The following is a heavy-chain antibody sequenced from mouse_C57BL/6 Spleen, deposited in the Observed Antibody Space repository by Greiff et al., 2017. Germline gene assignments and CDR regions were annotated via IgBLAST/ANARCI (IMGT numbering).Heavy chain of an antibody. CDR1: GYTFTSYW. Sequence: QVQLQQPGTELVKPGASVKLSCKASGYTFTSYWMHWVKQRPGQGLEWIGYINPSSGGTNYNEKFKSKATLTVDKSSSTAYMQLSSLTSEDSAVYYCARGYYYCSGLYVWGTGTTVTVSS. V-gene: IGHV1-53*01. CDR2: INPSSGGT. CDR3: ARGYYYCSGLYV. J-gene: IGHJ1*03. D-gene: IGHD1-1*01.